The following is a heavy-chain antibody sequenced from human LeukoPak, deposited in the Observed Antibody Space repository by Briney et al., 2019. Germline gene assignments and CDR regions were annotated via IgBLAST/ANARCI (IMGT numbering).Heavy chain of an antibody. J-gene: IGHJ4*02. CDR3: ARGGNRFGGFYFDY. Sequence: SETLSLTCTVSADSLSSGGHYWAWIRQLPGKGLESIGFIHHSGSSRHNPSLKDRVAISVDASRKQFALRPSSVTAADTAMYYCARGGNRFGGFYFDYWGQGIQVIVSS. CDR1: ADSLSSGGHY. D-gene: IGHD3-10*01. CDR2: IHHSGSS. V-gene: IGHV4-31*03.